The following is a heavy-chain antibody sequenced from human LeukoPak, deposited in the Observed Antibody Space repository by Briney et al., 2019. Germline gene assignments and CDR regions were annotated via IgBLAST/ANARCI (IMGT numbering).Heavy chain of an antibody. Sequence: SETLSLTCTVSGGSISSYYWSWIRQPAGKGLEWIGRIYTSGSTNYNPSLKSRVTMSVDTSKNQFSLKLSSVTAADTAVYYCAGDSLVGAYYYFDFWGQGTLVTVSS. J-gene: IGHJ4*02. CDR1: GGSISSYY. V-gene: IGHV4-4*07. CDR3: AGDSLVGAYYYFDF. CDR2: IYTSGST. D-gene: IGHD1-26*01.